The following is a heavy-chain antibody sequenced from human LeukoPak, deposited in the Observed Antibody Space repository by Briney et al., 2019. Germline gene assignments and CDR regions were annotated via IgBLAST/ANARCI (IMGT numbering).Heavy chain of an antibody. V-gene: IGHV4-59*12. J-gene: IGHJ5*02. CDR3: ARDNIPVAGTGLSWFDP. CDR2: IYHSGTP. D-gene: IGHD6-13*01. Sequence: PSETLSLTCTVSGGSISDYYWNWIRQPPGKGLEWIGNIYHSGTPYYNPSLKSRVTLSVDRSKNQFSLKMTSVTAADTAVYYCARDNIPVAGTGLSWFDPWGQGTLVTVSS. CDR1: GGSISDYY.